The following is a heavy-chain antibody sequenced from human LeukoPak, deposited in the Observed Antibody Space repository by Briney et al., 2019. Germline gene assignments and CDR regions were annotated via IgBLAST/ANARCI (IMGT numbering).Heavy chain of an antibody. J-gene: IGHJ4*02. D-gene: IGHD6-6*01. V-gene: IGHV3-23*01. CDR1: GFTFDSYA. Sequence: GGSLRLSCAASGFTFDSYAMNWVRQAPGKGLEWVSTVSGSGGSTYYADDSVKGRFTISRDNSKNTLYLHINSLRAEDSAVYYCAKDRQGSHFDHWGQGTLVTVSS. CDR2: VSGSGGST. CDR3: AKDRQGSHFDH.